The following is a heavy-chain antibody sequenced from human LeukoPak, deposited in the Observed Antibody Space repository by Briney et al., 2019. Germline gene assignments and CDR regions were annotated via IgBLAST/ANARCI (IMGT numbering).Heavy chain of an antibody. V-gene: IGHV4-34*01. CDR2: IDHSGST. Sequence: PSATLSLTCAVYGGSLTGYYWSWIRQPPGKGLEWIGEIDHSGSTNYNPSLKSRVTISVDTSKNQFSLKLSSVTAADTAVYYCARGEMGIAVAGTIDYWGQGTLVTVSS. CDR3: ARGEMGIAVAGTIDY. J-gene: IGHJ4*02. D-gene: IGHD6-19*01. CDR1: GGSLTGYY.